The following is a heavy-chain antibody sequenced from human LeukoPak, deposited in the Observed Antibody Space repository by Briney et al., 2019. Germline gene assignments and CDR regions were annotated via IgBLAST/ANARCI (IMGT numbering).Heavy chain of an antibody. Sequence: SETLSLTCTVSGGSVSSHYWSWIRQPPGKGLQWIGYISDSGSTNYNPSLKSRVTISVDTSKNQFSLKLSSVTAADTAMYYCARQSIAARGYYYYMDVWGKGTTVTVSS. V-gene: IGHV4-59*08. CDR1: GGSVSSHY. J-gene: IGHJ6*03. CDR2: ISDSGST. CDR3: ARQSIAARGYYYYMDV. D-gene: IGHD6-6*01.